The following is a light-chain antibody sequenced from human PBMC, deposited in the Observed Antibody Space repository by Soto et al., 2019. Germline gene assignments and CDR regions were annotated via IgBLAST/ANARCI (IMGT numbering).Light chain of an antibody. CDR1: SSDIGGYNY. J-gene: IGLJ1*01. CDR3: CSYTTSGTVV. CDR2: AVT. Sequence: QSALTQPASVSGSPGQSITISCTGTSSDIGGYNYVSWYQQHPGKAPKLMIYAVTDRPSGISYRFSGSKSANTASLTISGLQAEDEADYYCCSYTTSGTVVFGTGTKLTVL. V-gene: IGLV2-14*01.